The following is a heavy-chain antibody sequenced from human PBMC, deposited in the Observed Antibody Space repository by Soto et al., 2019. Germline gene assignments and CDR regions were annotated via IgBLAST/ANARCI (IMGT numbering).Heavy chain of an antibody. D-gene: IGHD5-12*01. J-gene: IGHJ3*02. CDR3: ARDGDGYNRVAFDI. V-gene: IGHV3-7*04. Sequence: EVQLVESGGGLDQPGGSLRLSCEASGLTFSSYWMSWVRQAPGKGLEWVAIIKEDGTEIYYVDSVKGRFTISRDNAKNSLYLQMNSLRAEDTAVYYCARDGDGYNRVAFDIWGQGTMVTVSS. CDR2: IKEDGTEI. CDR1: GLTFSSYW.